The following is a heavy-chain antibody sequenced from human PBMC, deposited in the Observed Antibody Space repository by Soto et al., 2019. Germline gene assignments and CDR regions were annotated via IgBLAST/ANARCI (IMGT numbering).Heavy chain of an antibody. D-gene: IGHD4-4*01. V-gene: IGHV1-69*06. CDR2: IIPIFGTA. J-gene: IGHJ6*02. CDR1: GGTFSSYA. CDR3: ARVGMTTVTTDYYYGMDV. Sequence: ASVKVSCKASGGTFSSYAISWVRQAPGQGLEWMGGIIPIFGTANYAQKFQGRVTTTADKSTSTAYMELSSLRSEDTAVYYCARVGMTTVTTDYYYGMDVWGQGTTVTVSS.